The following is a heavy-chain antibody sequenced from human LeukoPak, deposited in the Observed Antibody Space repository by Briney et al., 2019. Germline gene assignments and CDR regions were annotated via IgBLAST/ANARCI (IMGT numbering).Heavy chain of an antibody. CDR1: GFTFSSYS. CDR2: ITSSSDYV. V-gene: IGHV3-21*01. Sequence: PGGSLRLSCTASGFTFSSYSMNWVRQAPGKGLEWVSSITSSSDYVYYADSVKGRLTISRDNAENSLHLQRNSLRADDTAVYYCAREFKSGYGMWAWGQGTLVTVSS. D-gene: IGHD5-18*01. CDR3: AREFKSGYGMWA. J-gene: IGHJ5*02.